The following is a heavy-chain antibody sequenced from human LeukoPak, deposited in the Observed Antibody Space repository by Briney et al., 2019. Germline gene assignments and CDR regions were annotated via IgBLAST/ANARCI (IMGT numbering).Heavy chain of an antibody. CDR1: GFTFSAYF. V-gene: IGHV3-64*04. CDR3: ARDVEGGGIGY. D-gene: IGHD1-26*01. Sequence: PGGSLRLSCSASGFTFSAYFMHWVRQAPGKGLEYVSSISSNEYDTYYADSVKGRFTISRDNSKNTLYLQMNSLRAEDTAVYYCARDVEGGGIGYWGQGTLVTVSS. CDR2: ISSNEYDT. J-gene: IGHJ4*02.